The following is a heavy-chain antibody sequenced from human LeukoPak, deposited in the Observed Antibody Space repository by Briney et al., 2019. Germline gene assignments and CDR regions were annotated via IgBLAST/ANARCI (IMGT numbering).Heavy chain of an antibody. CDR1: GFTFSSYA. CDR3: AKDEITMVRGVIADYYGMDV. D-gene: IGHD3-10*01. J-gene: IGHJ6*02. V-gene: IGHV3-23*01. Sequence: GGSLRLSCSASGFTFSSYAMSWGRQAPGKGLEWVSAISGSGCSTYYADSVKGRFTISRDNSKNTLYLQMNSLRAEDTAVYYCAKDEITMVRGVIADYYGMDVWGQGTTVTVSS. CDR2: ISGSGCST.